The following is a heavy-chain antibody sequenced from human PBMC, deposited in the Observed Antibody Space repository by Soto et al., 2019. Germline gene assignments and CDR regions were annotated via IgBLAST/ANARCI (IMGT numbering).Heavy chain of an antibody. CDR3: AKGCSGWPDAFYI. CDR1: GFTFSSYS. J-gene: IGHJ3*02. V-gene: IGHV3-23*01. CDR2: ISGSGGST. Sequence: GLSLRLSYASSGFTFSSYSLSWFRQAPGKGLEWVSAISGSGGSTYYADSVKGRFTISRDNSKNTLYLQMNSLRAEDTAVYYCAKGCSGWPDAFYIWGQGTMVTV. D-gene: IGHD6-19*01.